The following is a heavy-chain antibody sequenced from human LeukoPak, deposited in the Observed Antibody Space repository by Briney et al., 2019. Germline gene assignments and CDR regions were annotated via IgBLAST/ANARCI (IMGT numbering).Heavy chain of an antibody. D-gene: IGHD3-10*01. CDR2: ISGSGGST. CDR3: AKSGGGSYS. CDR1: GFTFSNYG. Sequence: GGSLRLSWAAAGFTFSNYGMSWVRQAPGKGLEWVSSISGSGGSTHYADSVKGRFTISRDNSKNTLYLQMSSLRAEDRAVYYCAKSGGGSYSWGQGTLVTVSS. V-gene: IGHV3-23*01. J-gene: IGHJ5*02.